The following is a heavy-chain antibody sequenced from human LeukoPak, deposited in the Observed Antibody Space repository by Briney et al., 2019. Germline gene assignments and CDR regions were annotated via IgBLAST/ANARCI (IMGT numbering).Heavy chain of an antibody. D-gene: IGHD3-22*01. CDR1: GGSISSSSYY. J-gene: IGHJ5*02. CDR2: IYTSGST. V-gene: IGHV4-61*02. Sequence: SETLSLTCTVSGGSISSSSYYWSWIRQPAGKGLEWIGRIYTSGSTNYNPSLKSRVTMSVDTSKNQFSLKLSSVTAADTAVYYCARDRYYDSSGYNWFDPWGQGTLVTVSS. CDR3: ARDRYYDSSGYNWFDP.